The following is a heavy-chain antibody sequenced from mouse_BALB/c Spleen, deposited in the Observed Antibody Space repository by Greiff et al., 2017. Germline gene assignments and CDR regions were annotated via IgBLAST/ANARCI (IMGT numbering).Heavy chain of an antibody. J-gene: IGHJ3*01. V-gene: IGHV5-9-4*01. Sequence: DVQLVESGGGLVKPGGSLKLSCAASGFTFSSYAMSWVRQSPEKRLEWVAEISSGGSYTYYPDTVTGRFTISRDNAKNTLYLEMSSLRSEDTAMYYCARDQGTTALAYWGQGTLVTVSA. CDR3: ARDQGTTALAY. CDR1: GFTFSSYA. D-gene: IGHD1-2*01. CDR2: ISSGGSYT.